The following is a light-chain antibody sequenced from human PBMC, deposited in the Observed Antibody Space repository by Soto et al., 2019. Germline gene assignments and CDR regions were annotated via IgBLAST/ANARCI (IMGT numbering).Light chain of an antibody. J-gene: IGKJ5*01. CDR1: QDISDF. CDR3: QQYSNLIT. V-gene: IGKV1-17*03. CDR2: KAS. Sequence: DVQMTQSPSAMSASVGDRVTITCRASQDISDFLAWFQQKPGEVPKLLIYKASTLKSGVPSRFSGSGSGTYFSFTISSLQPEDFATYYCQQYSNLITFGQGTRLEIK.